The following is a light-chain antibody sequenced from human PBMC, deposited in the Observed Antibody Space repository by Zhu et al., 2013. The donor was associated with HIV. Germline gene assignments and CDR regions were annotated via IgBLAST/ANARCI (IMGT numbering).Light chain of an antibody. CDR2: WAS. V-gene: IGKV4-1*01. CDR3: QQYYTTPFS. Sequence: DIVMTQSPDSLAVSLGERAAINCKSSQNIFYRGNNKEFLAWYQQKPGQPPKLLIYWASNRESGVPDRFTGSGSGTDFTLTISSLQAEDVAVYYCQQYYTTPFSFGQGTKLEIK. J-gene: IGKJ2*03. CDR1: QNIFYRGNNKEF.